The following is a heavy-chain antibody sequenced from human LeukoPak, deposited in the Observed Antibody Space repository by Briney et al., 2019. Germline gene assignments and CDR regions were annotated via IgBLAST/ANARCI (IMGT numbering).Heavy chain of an antibody. D-gene: IGHD6-13*01. J-gene: IGHJ1*01. CDR1: GGTFSSYA. CDR2: IIPIFGTA. V-gene: IGHV1-69*05. CDR3: TRDSPPLYSSSRWTAP. Sequence: SVKVSCKASGGTFSSYAISWVRQAPGQGLEWMGRIIPIFGTANYAQKFQGRVTITTDESTSTDYMELSSLRSEDTAVYYCTRDSPPLYSSSRWTAPGGQRTLVTVSS.